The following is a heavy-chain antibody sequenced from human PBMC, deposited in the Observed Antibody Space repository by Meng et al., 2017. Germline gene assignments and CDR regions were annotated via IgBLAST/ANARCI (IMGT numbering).Heavy chain of an antibody. D-gene: IGHD7-27*01. CDR2: IYHSGST. CDR3: ARIGDWGSTRYFDY. V-gene: IGHV4-4*02. CDR1: GGSLSSSNW. J-gene: IGHJ4*02. Sequence: QVELEEPGPGLVKPSGTLSLTCAVSGGSLSSSNWWSWVRQPPGKGLEWIGEIYHSGSTNYNPSLKSRVTISVDKSKNQFSLKLSSVTAADTAVYYCARIGDWGSTRYFDYWGQGTLVTVSS.